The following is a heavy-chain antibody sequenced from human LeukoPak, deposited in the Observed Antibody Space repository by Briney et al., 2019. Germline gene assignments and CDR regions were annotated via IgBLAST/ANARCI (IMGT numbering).Heavy chain of an antibody. Sequence: ASVKVSCKASGGTFSSYGISWVRQAPGQGLEWMGWISAYNGNTNYAQKLQGRVTMTTDTSTSTAYMELRSLRSDDTAVYYCARDCSSTSCWASTGYWGQGTLVTVSS. D-gene: IGHD2-2*01. V-gene: IGHV1-18*01. CDR2: ISAYNGNT. CDR1: GGTFSSYG. J-gene: IGHJ4*02. CDR3: ARDCSSTSCWASTGY.